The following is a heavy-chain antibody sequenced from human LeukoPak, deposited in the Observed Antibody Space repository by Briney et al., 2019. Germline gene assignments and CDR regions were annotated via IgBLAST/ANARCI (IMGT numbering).Heavy chain of an antibody. CDR2: IGGGGDSA. D-gene: IGHD5-24*01. Sequence: PGGSLRLSCAASEFTFSSYAMSWVRQAPGKGLEWVSSIGGGGDSAYYADSVKGRFTISRDNSKNTLYLQMNSLRSEDTAVYYCAREGAQDGYKAFDYWGQGTLVTVSS. CDR1: EFTFSSYA. V-gene: IGHV3-23*01. J-gene: IGHJ4*02. CDR3: AREGAQDGYKAFDY.